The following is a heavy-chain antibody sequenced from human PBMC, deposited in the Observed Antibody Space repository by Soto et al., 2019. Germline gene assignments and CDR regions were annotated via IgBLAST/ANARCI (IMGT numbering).Heavy chain of an antibody. CDR2: IYYSGST. CDR3: ARGGCSGGSCYSNNGYFDL. Sequence: GPGPASTSETLSLTCTVSGGSISSGGYYWSWIRQQPGKGLEWIGYIYYSGSTYYNPAPKSRVTISVDASKNQFSLKLSSVTAADTAVYYCARGGCSGGSCYSNNGYFDLWGRGTLVTVSS. V-gene: IGHV4-31*03. D-gene: IGHD2-15*01. CDR1: GGSISSGGYY. J-gene: IGHJ2*01.